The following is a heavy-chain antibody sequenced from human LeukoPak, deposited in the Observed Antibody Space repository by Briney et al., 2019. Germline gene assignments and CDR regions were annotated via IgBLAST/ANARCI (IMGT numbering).Heavy chain of an antibody. Sequence: SETLSLTCTVSGGSLSSHSWSWIRQPPGKGLEWIGHHYYSGSTNYNPSLKSRVTILVDTSKNHFSLKLSSVTAADTAVYYCARVGRLHYIDWFDPWGQGTLVTVSS. V-gene: IGHV4-59*11. CDR1: GGSLSSHS. J-gene: IGHJ5*02. CDR2: HYYSGST. CDR3: ARVGRLHYIDWFDP. D-gene: IGHD3-10*01.